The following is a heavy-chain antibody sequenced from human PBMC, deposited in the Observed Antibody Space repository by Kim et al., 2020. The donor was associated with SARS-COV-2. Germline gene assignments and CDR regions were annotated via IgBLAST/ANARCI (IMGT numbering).Heavy chain of an antibody. CDR1: GFTFSSYA. CDR3: AREPYYYDSSGFRDGMDV. J-gene: IGHJ6*02. V-gene: IGHV3-30*04. CDR2: ISYDGSNK. Sequence: GGSLRLSCAASGFTFSSYAMHWVRQAPGKGLEWVAVISYDGSNKYYADSVKGRFTISRDNSKNTLYLQMNSLRAEDTAVYYCAREPYYYDSSGFRDGMDVWGQGTTVTVSS. D-gene: IGHD3-22*01.